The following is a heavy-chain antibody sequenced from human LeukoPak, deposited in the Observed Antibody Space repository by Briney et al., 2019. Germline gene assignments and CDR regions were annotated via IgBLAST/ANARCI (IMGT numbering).Heavy chain of an antibody. D-gene: IGHD4-17*01. CDR2: IFYSGST. CDR3: ARGPTRYYFDC. CDR1: SGSISSYY. J-gene: IGHJ4*02. Sequence: SETLSLTCTVSSGSISSYYWSWIRQPPGKGLEWIGYIFYSGSTNYNPSLKSRVTISVDASKDQFSLGLSSVTAADTAVYYCARGPTRYYFDCWGQGTLVTVSS. V-gene: IGHV4-59*01.